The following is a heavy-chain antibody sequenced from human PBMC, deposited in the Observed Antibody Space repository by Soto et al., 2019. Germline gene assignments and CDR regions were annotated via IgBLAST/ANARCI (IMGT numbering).Heavy chain of an antibody. CDR1: GFTFSSYS. J-gene: IGHJ6*02. Sequence: GGSLRLSCAASGFTFSSYSMNWVRQAPGKGLEWVSSISSSSSFIYYADSVKGRFTISRDNAKNSLYLQMNSLRAEDTAVYYCARLGGYCSGGSCPYGMDVWGQGTTVTVSS. V-gene: IGHV3-21*01. D-gene: IGHD2-15*01. CDR2: ISSSSSFI. CDR3: ARLGGYCSGGSCPYGMDV.